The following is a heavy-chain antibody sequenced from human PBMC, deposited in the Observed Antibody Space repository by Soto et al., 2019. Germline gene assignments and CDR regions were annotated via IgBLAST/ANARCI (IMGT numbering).Heavy chain of an antibody. D-gene: IGHD2-21*02. CDR2: IIPIFGTA. J-gene: IGHJ5*02. CDR1: GGSFSSYA. Sequence: QVQLVQSGAEVKKPGSSVKVSCKASGGSFSSYAISWVRQAPGQGLEWMGGIIPIFGTANYAQKFQGRVTITADESTSTADMELSSLRSVDTDVYYCARGIVVVTATPYNWFDPWGQGTLVTVSS. V-gene: IGHV1-69*01. CDR3: ARGIVVVTATPYNWFDP.